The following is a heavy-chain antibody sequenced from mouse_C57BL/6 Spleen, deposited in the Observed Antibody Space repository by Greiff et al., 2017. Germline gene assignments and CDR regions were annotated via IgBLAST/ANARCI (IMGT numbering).Heavy chain of an antibody. V-gene: IGHV1-50*01. Sequence: QVQLQQPGAELVKPGASVKLSCKASGYTFTSYWMQWVKQRPGQGLEWIGEIDPSDSYTNYNQKFKGKATLTVDKSSSTAYMQLTSLTAEDSAVYDCARKGERVLKAMDDWGQGTSGTVSS. CDR2: IDPSDSYT. CDR3: ARKGERVLKAMDD. CDR1: GYTFTSYW. J-gene: IGHJ4*01. D-gene: IGHD1-3*01.